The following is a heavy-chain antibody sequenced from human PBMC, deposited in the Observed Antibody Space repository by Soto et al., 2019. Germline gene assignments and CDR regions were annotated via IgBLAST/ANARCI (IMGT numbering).Heavy chain of an antibody. CDR2: ISSSSSTI. Sequence: EVQLVESGGGLVQPGGSLRLSCAASGFTFSSYSMNWVRQAPGKGLEWVSYISSSSSTIYYADSVKGRFTISRDNAKNSLYLQMNSLSDEDTAVYYCARESRIAAAGTGYYSYRMDVWGQGTTVTVSS. J-gene: IGHJ6*02. CDR3: ARESRIAAAGTGYYSYRMDV. D-gene: IGHD6-13*01. V-gene: IGHV3-48*02. CDR1: GFTFSSYS.